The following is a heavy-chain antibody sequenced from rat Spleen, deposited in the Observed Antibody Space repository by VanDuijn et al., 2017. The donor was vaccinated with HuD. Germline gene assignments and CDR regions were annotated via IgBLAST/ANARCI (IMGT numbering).Heavy chain of an antibody. CDR3: ARRNSAYFDP. CDR2: ISYDGSST. J-gene: IGHJ2*01. CDR1: GFTLSDYY. D-gene: IGHD4-4*01. V-gene: IGHV5-7*01. Sequence: EVQLVESGGGLVHPGRSLKLSCAASGFTLSDYYMAWVRQAPTKGLEWVASISYDGSSTYYRDSVKGRFTISRDNAKSTLYLQMDSLRSEDAATSIGARRNSAYFDPWGQGVMVTVSS.